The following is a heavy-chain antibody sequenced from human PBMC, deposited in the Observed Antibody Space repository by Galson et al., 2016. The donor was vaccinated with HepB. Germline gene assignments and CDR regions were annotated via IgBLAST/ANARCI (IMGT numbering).Heavy chain of an antibody. CDR1: GFTFRDRA. CDR3: AKGPQYYFDSSDYFDY. J-gene: IGHJ4*02. D-gene: IGHD3-22*01. Sequence: SLRLSCAASGFTFRDRAMSWVRQAPGEGLEWVASLSGSGGGTYYADSVKGRFTISRDNSKNTLYLQMKSLRAEDTAVYYCAKGPQYYFDSSDYFDYWGQGTLVTVSS. CDR2: LSGSGGGT. V-gene: IGHV3-23*01.